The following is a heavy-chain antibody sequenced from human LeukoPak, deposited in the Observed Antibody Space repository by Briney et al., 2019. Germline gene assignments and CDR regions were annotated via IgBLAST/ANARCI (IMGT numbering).Heavy chain of an antibody. V-gene: IGHV3-23*01. D-gene: IGHD3-10*01. CDR1: GFTFSSYA. CDR3: AKHYNAIRDSKGLAPWDY. Sequence: GGSLRLSCAASGFTFSSYAMSWVRQAPGKGLEWVSAISGSGGSTYYADSVKGRFTISRDNSKNTLYLQMNSLRAEDTAVYYCAKHYNAIRDSKGLAPWDYWGQGTLVTVSS. J-gene: IGHJ4*02. CDR2: ISGSGGST.